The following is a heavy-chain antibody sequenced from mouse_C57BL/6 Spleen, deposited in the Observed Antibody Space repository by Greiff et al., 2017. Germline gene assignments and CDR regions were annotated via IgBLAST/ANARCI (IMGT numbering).Heavy chain of an antibody. CDR1: GYTFTSYT. J-gene: IGHJ4*01. CDR2: INPSSGYT. Sequence: VQLQQSGAELARPGASVKMSCKASGYTFTSYTMHWVKQRPGQGLEWIGYINPSSGYTKYNQKFKDKATLTADKSSSTAYMQRSSLTSEDSEVYYCASGDGPRAMDYWGQGTSVTVSS. V-gene: IGHV1-4*01. D-gene: IGHD2-3*01. CDR3: ASGDGPRAMDY.